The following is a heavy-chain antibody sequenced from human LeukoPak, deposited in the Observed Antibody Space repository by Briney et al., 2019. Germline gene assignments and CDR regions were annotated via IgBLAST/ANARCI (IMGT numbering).Heavy chain of an antibody. V-gene: IGHV4-34*01. CDR1: GGSISSYY. J-gene: IGHJ4*02. Sequence: PSETLSLTCSVSGGSISSYYWSWIRQPPGKGLEWIGEINHSGSTNYNPSLKSRVTISVDTSKNQFSLKLSSVTAADTAVYYCARRGYYGPINYWGQGTLVTVSS. CDR3: ARRGYYGPINY. D-gene: IGHD3-10*01. CDR2: INHSGST.